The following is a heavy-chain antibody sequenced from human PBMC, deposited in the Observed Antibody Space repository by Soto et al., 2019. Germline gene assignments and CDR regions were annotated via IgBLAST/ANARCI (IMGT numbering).Heavy chain of an antibody. CDR3: ARAQVGMVRGGYYMDV. CDR1: GGSISSGGYY. J-gene: IGHJ6*03. CDR2: IYYSGST. Sequence: SETLSLTCTVSGGSISSGGYYWSWIRQHPGKGLEWIGYIYYSGSTYYNPSLKSRVTISVDTSKNQFSLKLSSVTAADTAVYYCARAQVGMVRGGYYMDVWGKGTTVTVSS. V-gene: IGHV4-31*03. D-gene: IGHD3-10*01.